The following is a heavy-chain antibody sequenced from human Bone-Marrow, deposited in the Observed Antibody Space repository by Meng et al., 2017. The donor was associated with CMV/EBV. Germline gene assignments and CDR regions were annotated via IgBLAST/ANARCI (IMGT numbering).Heavy chain of an antibody. CDR1: GFIFSSYA. J-gene: IGHJ4*02. CDR2: ISGSGGST. Sequence: GESPKISCAASGFIFSSYAMNWVRQAPGKGLEWVSAISGSGGSTYYADSVTGRFTISRDNSKNTLYLQMNSLRAEATAVYYCAKDYFLVVPAAMPGHWGQGTLVTVSS. CDR3: AKDYFLVVPAAMPGH. V-gene: IGHV3-23*01. D-gene: IGHD2-2*01.